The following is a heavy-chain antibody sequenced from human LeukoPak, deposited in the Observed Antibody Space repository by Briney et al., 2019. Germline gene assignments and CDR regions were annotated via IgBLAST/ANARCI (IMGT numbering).Heavy chain of an antibody. CDR1: GGSFSGYY. Sequence: SETLSLTCAVYGGSFSGYYWSWIRQPPGEGLEWIVEINHSGSPNYNPSLKSRVTISIDTSKNQFSLKLSPVTAADTAVYYCARDLSDYYGSGSYRPIDAFDIWGQGTMVTVSS. D-gene: IGHD3-10*01. CDR3: ARDLSDYYGSGSYRPIDAFDI. V-gene: IGHV4-34*01. J-gene: IGHJ3*02. CDR2: INHSGSP.